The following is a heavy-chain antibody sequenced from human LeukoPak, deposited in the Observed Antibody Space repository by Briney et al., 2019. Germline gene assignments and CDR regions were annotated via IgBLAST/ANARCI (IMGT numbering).Heavy chain of an antibody. J-gene: IGHJ6*03. V-gene: IGHV3-20*04. CDR1: GFTVSSNY. Sequence: PGGSLRLSCAASGFTVSSNYMSWVRQAPGKGLEWVSGISWNSRSIGYADSVKGRFTISRDNAKNSLYLQMNSLRAEDTALYYCASELLWFGELSYYMDVWGKGTTVTVSS. D-gene: IGHD3-10*01. CDR3: ASELLWFGELSYYMDV. CDR2: ISWNSRSI.